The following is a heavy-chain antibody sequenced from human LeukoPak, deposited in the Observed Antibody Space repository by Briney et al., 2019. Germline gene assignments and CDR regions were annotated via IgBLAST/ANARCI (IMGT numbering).Heavy chain of an antibody. CDR2: IVVGSGDT. CDR1: GFTFTTSA. J-gene: IGHJ4*02. V-gene: IGHV1-58*02. D-gene: IGHD4-17*01. Sequence: SVMVSCKASGFTFTTSAIQWVRQARGQRLEWIGWIVVGSGDTNYAQSFQERVAITRDLSTMTAYMELSSLRSEDTAVYYCASDYGDLKQSPFDYWGQGTLATVSS. CDR3: ASDYGDLKQSPFDY.